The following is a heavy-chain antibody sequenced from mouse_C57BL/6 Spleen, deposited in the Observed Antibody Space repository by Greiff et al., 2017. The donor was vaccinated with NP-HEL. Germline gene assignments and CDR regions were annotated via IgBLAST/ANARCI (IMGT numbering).Heavy chain of an antibody. CDR3: AKRLGYDGGDYAMDY. CDR2: IWRGGST. V-gene: IGHV2-5*01. J-gene: IGHJ4*01. D-gene: IGHD2-2*01. CDR1: GFSLTSYG. Sequence: QVQLQQSGPGLVQPSQSLSITCTVSGFSLTSYGVHWVRQSPGKGLEWLGVIWRGGSTDYNAAFMSRLSITKDNSKSQVFFKMNSLQADDTAIYYCAKRLGYDGGDYAMDYWGQGTSVTVSS.